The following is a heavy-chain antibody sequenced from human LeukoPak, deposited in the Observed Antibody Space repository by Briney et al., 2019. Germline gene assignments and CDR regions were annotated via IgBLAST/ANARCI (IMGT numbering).Heavy chain of an antibody. J-gene: IGHJ4*02. CDR1: GGSISSSSYY. D-gene: IGHD4-17*01. V-gene: IGHV4-39*07. CDR2: IYYSGST. CDR3: ARCRRGKTVTRNLDY. Sequence: SETLSLTCTVSGGSISSSSYYWGWIRQPPGKGLEWIGSIYYSGSTYYNPSLKSRVTISVDTSKNQFSLKLSSVTAADTAVYYCARCRRGKTVTRNLDYWGQGTLVTVSS.